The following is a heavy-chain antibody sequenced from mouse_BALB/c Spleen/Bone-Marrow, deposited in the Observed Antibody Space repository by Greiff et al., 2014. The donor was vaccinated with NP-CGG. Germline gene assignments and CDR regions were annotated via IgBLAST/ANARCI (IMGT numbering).Heavy chain of an antibody. CDR2: ISSSSSTV. J-gene: IGHJ2*01. V-gene: IGHV5-17*02. CDR1: GFTFSSFG. Sequence: VQLQQSGGGLVQPGGSRKLSCAASGFTFSSFGMHWVRQAPEKGLEWVAYISSSSSTVYYADKVMGRFTISRDNPKNTLFLQMTSLRSEDTAMYYCARSGSSSGYFDYWGQGTTLTVSS. CDR3: ARSGSSSGYFDY. D-gene: IGHD1-1*01.